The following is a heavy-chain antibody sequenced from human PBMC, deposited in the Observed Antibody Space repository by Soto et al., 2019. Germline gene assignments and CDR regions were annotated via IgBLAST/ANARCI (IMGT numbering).Heavy chain of an antibody. CDR2: IYYSGST. V-gene: IGHV4-39*01. Sequence: QLQLQESGPGLVKPSETLSLTCTVSGGSISSSSYYWGWIRQPPGKGLEWIGSIYYSGSTYYNPSLKSRVTISVDTSKNQFSLKLSSVTAADTAVYYCARLDIVATIMGGAGYWGQGTLVTVSS. J-gene: IGHJ4*02. CDR1: GGSISSSSYY. D-gene: IGHD5-12*01. CDR3: ARLDIVATIMGGAGY.